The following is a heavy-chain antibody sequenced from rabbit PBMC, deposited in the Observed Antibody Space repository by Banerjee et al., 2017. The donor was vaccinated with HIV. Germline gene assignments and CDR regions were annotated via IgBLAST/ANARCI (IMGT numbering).Heavy chain of an antibody. V-gene: IGHV1S45*01. CDR2: IDRTSDIT. CDR3: ARDDDSGYYDYFDL. Sequence: QEQLEESGGDLVKPGASLTLTCKGSGLDFSTSYWMCWVRQAPGKGLEWIGCIDRTSDITYYASWARGRFTISKTSSTTVTLQMTSLTAADTATYFCARDDDSGYYDYFDLWGPGTLVTVS. CDR1: GLDFSTSYW. D-gene: IGHD1-1*01. J-gene: IGHJ4*01.